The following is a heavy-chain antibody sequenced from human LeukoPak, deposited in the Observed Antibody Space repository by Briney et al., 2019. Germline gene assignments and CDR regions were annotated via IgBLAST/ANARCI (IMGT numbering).Heavy chain of an antibody. Sequence: GASVKVSCKASGYTFTSYYMHWVRQAPGQGLEWMGIINPSGGSTSYAQKFQGRVTMTRDTSTSTVYMELSSLRSEDTAVYYCARXETYYYGSGTGRNAFDIWGQGTXVTVSS. CDR3: ARXETYYYGSGTGRNAFDI. D-gene: IGHD3-10*01. V-gene: IGHV1-46*01. CDR1: GYTFTSYY. J-gene: IGHJ3*02. CDR2: INPSGGST.